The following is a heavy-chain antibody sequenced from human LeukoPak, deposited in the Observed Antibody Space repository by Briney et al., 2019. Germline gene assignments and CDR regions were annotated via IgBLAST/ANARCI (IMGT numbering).Heavy chain of an antibody. J-gene: IGHJ4*02. CDR2: ITSSSTYI. CDR1: GFTFNGYT. V-gene: IGHV3-21*01. Sequence: AGSLRLSCVASGFTFNGYTMNWVRQAPGKGLEWVSSITSSSTYIYYADSVRGRFTISRDNAKNSLYLQMNSLRAEDTAVYYCARDSVRHLDYWGQGTLVTVSS. D-gene: IGHD5/OR15-5a*01. CDR3: ARDSVRHLDY.